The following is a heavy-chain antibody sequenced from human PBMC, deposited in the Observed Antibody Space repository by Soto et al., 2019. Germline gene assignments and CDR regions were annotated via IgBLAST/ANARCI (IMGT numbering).Heavy chain of an antibody. CDR1: CGSVSNTNCC. D-gene: IGHD1-1*01. V-gene: IGHV4-39*01. Sequence: SQPLSLTCTVSCGSVSNTNCCLGWIRQPPGKALELIGIIYYAGSTYYNPSLKSRVTISVDTSMNQFSLKLSSVTAADTAVYYCARRLSGTGIDYWGQGALVTVSS. J-gene: IGHJ4*02. CDR3: ARRLSGTGIDY. CDR2: IYYAGST.